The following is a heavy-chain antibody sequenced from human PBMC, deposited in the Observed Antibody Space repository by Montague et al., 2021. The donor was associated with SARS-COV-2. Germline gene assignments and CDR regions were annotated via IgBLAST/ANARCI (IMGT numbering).Heavy chain of an antibody. CDR3: TRDISNSVVPAAMIVGAWYYYYGMDV. Sequence: LRLSCAASGFTFSSYSMNWVRQAPGKGLEWVSSISSSSSYIYYADSVKGRFTISRDNAKNSLYLQMNSLRAEDTAVYYCTRDISNSVVPAAMIVGAWYYYYGMDVWGQGTTVTVSS. CDR2: ISSSSSYI. CDR1: GFTFSSYS. J-gene: IGHJ6*02. D-gene: IGHD2-2*01. V-gene: IGHV3-21*01.